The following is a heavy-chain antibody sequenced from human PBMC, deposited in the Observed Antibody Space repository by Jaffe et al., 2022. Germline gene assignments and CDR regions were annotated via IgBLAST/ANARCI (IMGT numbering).Heavy chain of an antibody. V-gene: IGHV3-23*01. J-gene: IGHJ3*02. CDR2: ISGSGGST. CDR1: GFTFSSYA. Sequence: EVQLLESGGGLVQPGGSLRLSCAASGFTFSSYAMSWVRQAPGKGLEWVSAISGSGGSTYYADSVKGRFTISRDNSKNTLYLQMNSLRAEDTAVYYCAKGKEGVVVVAATPTAFDIWGQGTMVTVSS. D-gene: IGHD2-15*01. CDR3: AKGKEGVVVVAATPTAFDI.